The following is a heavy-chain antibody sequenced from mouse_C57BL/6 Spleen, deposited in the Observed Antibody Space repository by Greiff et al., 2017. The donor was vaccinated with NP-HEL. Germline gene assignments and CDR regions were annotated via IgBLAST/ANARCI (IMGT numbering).Heavy chain of an antibody. D-gene: IGHD2-5*01. J-gene: IGHJ2*01. CDR2: IYPGDGDT. V-gene: IGHV1-80*01. CDR3: ASGSNYVRYYFDY. CDR1: GYAFSSYW. Sequence: VQLQQSGAELVKPGASVKISCKASGYAFSSYWMNWVKQRPGKGLEWIGQIYPGDGDTNYNGKFKGKATLTADKSSSTAYMQLSSLTSEDSAVYCCASGSNYVRYYFDYWGQGTTLTVSS.